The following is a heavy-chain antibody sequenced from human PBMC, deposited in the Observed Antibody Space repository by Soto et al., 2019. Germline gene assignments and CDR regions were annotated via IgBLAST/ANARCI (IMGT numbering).Heavy chain of an antibody. J-gene: IGHJ6*02. CDR3: TGGSGSWFYYYGMDV. V-gene: IGHV3-73*01. D-gene: IGHD3-10*01. Sequence: EVQLVESGGGLVQPGESLKLSCAASGFSFSGSVIHWVRQASGKGLEWGGHIRSKPNNYATAYGASMKGRFTISRDDSQNTAYLQRNSLKTEDTAVYYCTGGSGSWFYYYGMDVWGQGTTVIVSS. CDR1: GFSFSGSV. CDR2: IRSKPNNYAT.